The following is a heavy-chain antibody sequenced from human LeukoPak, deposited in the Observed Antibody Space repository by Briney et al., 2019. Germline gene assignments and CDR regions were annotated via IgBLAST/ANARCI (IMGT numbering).Heavy chain of an antibody. D-gene: IGHD6-6*01. J-gene: IGHJ5*02. CDR2: ISAYNGNT. CDR1: GYTFPSYG. CDR3: ARDLSSSSVWFDP. V-gene: IGHV1-18*01. Sequence: ASVNVSCKASGYTFPSYGISWVRPAPRQGLEWMGWISAYNGNTNYAQKLQGRVTMTTDTSTSTAYMELRSLRSDDTAVYYCARDLSSSSVWFDPWGQGTLVTVSS.